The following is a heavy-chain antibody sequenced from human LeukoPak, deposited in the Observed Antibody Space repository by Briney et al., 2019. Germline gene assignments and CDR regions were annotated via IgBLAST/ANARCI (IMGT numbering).Heavy chain of an antibody. V-gene: IGHV4-61*01. CDR1: GGSVSYSTYY. D-gene: IGHD1-26*01. CDR2: IHYRGST. Sequence: SETLSLTCTVSGGSVSYSTYYWSWIRQPPGKGLEWNGYIHYRGSTQYNPSLKSRVTILVDTSKNQFSLRLSSVTAADTAVYYCAKVEANYFDYWGQGILVTVSS. CDR3: AKVEANYFDY. J-gene: IGHJ4*02.